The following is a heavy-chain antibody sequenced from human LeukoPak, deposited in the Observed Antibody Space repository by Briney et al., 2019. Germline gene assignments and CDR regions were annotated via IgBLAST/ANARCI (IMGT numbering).Heavy chain of an antibody. D-gene: IGHD2-21*02. Sequence: SETLSPTCTVSGDSISSSVYYWDWIRQPPGKGLEWIATISYSGTTYYNPSLNSRVTISVDTSKNQFSLKLSSVTAADTAVYYCARMCSSDDCSSSGADYWGQGTLVPVSS. CDR3: ARMCSSDDCSSSGADY. CDR2: ISYSGTT. CDR1: GDSISSSVYY. V-gene: IGHV4-39*01. J-gene: IGHJ4*02.